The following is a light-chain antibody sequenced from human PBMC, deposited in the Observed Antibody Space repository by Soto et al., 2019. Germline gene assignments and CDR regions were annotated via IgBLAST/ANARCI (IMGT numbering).Light chain of an antibody. Sequence: EIVVTQSPAALSVSTGGRATLSCRASQSVSSNLAWCQQKPGQAPRLLLYGASTRAAGIPARFSGSRAGTAVTPTSISRLYHEDAAVYYCQQNSSSPTLGGGTKVDIK. J-gene: IGKJ4*01. CDR3: QQNSSSPT. V-gene: IGKV3-15*01. CDR2: GAS. CDR1: QSVSSN.